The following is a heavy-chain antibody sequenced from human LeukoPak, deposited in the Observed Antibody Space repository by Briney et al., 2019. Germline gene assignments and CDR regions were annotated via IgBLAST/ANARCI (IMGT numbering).Heavy chain of an antibody. CDR2: TYYRSKWFN. V-gene: IGHV6-1*01. D-gene: IGHD1-26*01. Sequence: SQTLSLTCVISGDSVSSTSTSWTWIRRSPSSGLEWRGRTYYRSKWFNDYAVSVRSRITINPDTSKNQFSLQLNSVSPADTAIYYCARDGSPSDHHRYFAFWGQGILVTVSS. CDR3: ARDGSPSDHHRYFAF. J-gene: IGHJ4*02. CDR1: GDSVSSTSTS.